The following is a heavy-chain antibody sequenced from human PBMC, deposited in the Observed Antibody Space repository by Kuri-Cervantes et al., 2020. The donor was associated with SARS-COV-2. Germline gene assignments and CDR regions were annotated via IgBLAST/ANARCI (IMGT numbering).Heavy chain of an antibody. CDR2: IYYSGNT. D-gene: IGHD2-15*01. Sequence: SETLSLTCTVSGGSISSSSYFWGWIRQPPGKGLEWIGSIYYSGNTYYNPPLKRRVTISVDTSKNQFSLKLTSVTAADTAVYYCARSWAWSGSDPFEYWGQGVLVTVSS. J-gene: IGHJ4*02. CDR1: GGSISSSSYF. CDR3: ARSWAWSGSDPFEY. V-gene: IGHV4-39*01.